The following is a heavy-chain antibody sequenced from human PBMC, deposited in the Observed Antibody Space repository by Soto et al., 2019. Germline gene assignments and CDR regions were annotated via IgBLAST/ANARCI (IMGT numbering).Heavy chain of an antibody. V-gene: IGHV1-18*01. CDR1: GYNFTSYG. Sequence: QVQLVQSGADVKKPGASVKVSCKASGYNFTSYGISWVRQAPGQGLEWMGWISPHNDRTKYARRFQDRVTKTTETPTSTVYMELGSLRSDDTAVYYCARDLYYSSGRYFDHDAFDIWGQGTVVTVSS. D-gene: IGHD6-19*01. CDR2: ISPHNDRT. J-gene: IGHJ3*02. CDR3: ARDLYYSSGRYFDHDAFDI.